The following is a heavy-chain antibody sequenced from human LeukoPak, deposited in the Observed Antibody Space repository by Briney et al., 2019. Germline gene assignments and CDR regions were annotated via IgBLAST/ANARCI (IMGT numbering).Heavy chain of an antibody. CDR3: AGWTPVTPSWYEYFQP. V-gene: IGHV4-31*03. Sequence: PSQTLSLTCTASGGSISSGGYYWSWIRQHPGKGLEWIGYIYYSGSTYYNPSLKSRVTISVDTSKNQFSLKLSSVTAADTAVYYCAGWTPVTPSWYEYFQPWGQGTLVTASS. J-gene: IGHJ1*01. CDR1: GGSISSGGYY. CDR2: IYYSGST. D-gene: IGHD4-17*01.